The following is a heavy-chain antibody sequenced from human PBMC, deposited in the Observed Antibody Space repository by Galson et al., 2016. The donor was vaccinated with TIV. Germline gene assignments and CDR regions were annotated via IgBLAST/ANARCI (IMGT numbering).Heavy chain of an antibody. D-gene: IGHD3-3*01. CDR2: ISGYNGNK. CDR3: ARVPTKTFDFWSGFDNSFCMDV. J-gene: IGHJ6*04. Sequence: SVKVSCKASGYTMSSYSISWVRQAPGQGLEWMGWISGYNGNKNYAQKFQDRVTMTTDTSTNTAYMELRSLRSDDTAVYYCARVPTKTFDFWSGFDNSFCMDVWGKGTTVTVSP. CDR1: GYTMSSYS. V-gene: IGHV1-18*01.